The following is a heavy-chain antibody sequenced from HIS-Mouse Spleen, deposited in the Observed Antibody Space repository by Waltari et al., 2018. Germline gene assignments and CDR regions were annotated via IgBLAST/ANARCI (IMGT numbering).Heavy chain of an antibody. D-gene: IGHD3-10*01. CDR2: ISYDGSNK. CDR1: GFTFSSYA. J-gene: IGHJ6*02. V-gene: IGHV3-30*04. Sequence: QVQLVESGGGVVQPGRSLRLSCAASGFTFSSYAMHWVRQAQGKGLEWVAVISYDGSNKYYADSVKGRFTISRDNSKNTLYLQMNSLRAEDTAVYYCARNSGEEYYYGMDVWGQGTTVTVSS. CDR3: ARNSGEEYYYGMDV.